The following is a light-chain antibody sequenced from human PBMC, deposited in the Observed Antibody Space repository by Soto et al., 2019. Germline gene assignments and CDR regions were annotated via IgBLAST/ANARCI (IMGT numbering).Light chain of an antibody. CDR1: QTISTY. J-gene: IGKJ2*01. V-gene: IGKV1-39*01. CDR3: QQGDSTPYT. CDR2: DAS. Sequence: DIQMTQSPSSLSASVGDRVTITCRASQTISTYLNWYQQKPGKAPRLLIYDASSLLSGVPSRFSGSGSGTDFTLTIASLQPEDFSTYYCQQGDSTPYTFGQGTKVDIK.